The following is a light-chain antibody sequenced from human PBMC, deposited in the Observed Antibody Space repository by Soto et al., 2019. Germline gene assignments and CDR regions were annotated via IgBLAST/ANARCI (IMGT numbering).Light chain of an antibody. CDR1: QSVSSN. V-gene: IGKV3-15*01. J-gene: IGKJ4*01. CDR2: GAS. CDR3: QQYTTWTPLP. Sequence: EIVMTQSPATLSVSPGERATLSCRASQSVSSNLAWYQQKPGQAPRLLIYGASTRATGIPARFSGSGSGTEFTLTISSLQSEDFAVYYCQQYTTWTPLPFGGGTKVEIK.